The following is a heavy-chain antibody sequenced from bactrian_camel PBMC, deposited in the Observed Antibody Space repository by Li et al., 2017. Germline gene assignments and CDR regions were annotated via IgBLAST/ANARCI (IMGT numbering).Heavy chain of an antibody. J-gene: IGHJ7*01. CDR1: GYSLSSSR. D-gene: IGHD4*01. Sequence: HVQLVESGGGSVQAGGSLRLSCAVSGYSLSSSRMGWFRQAPGKEREGVAVIGSDGSTIYADSVTGRVIISKDNAKNILYLQMDDLKPEDSATYYCAADNDYGGKCVDFYAMDYWGEGTQVTVS. V-gene: IGHV3S53*01. CDR2: IGSDGST.